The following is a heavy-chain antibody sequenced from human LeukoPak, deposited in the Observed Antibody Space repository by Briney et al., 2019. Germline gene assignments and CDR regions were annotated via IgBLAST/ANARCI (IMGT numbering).Heavy chain of an antibody. Sequence: GGSLRLSCTASGFSFSGHWMHWARQLPGKGLVWVSRISPTGSTTSYADSVKGRFTVSRDNAKNTLYLQVNNLRAEDTAVYYCARGPNSNWSGLDFWGQGTLLTVFS. CDR3: ARGPNSNWSGLDF. CDR2: ISPTGSTT. J-gene: IGHJ4*02. V-gene: IGHV3-74*01. D-gene: IGHD6-6*01. CDR1: GFSFSGHW.